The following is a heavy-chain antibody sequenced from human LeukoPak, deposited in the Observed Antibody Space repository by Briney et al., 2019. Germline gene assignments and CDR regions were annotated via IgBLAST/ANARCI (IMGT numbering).Heavy chain of an antibody. J-gene: IGHJ4*02. CDR2: IRYDGSNK. CDR3: AKVNCSGGSCPSGYYFDY. Sequence: GGSLRLSCAASGFTFSSYGMHWVRQAPGKGLEWVAFIRYDGSNKYYADSVKGRFTISRDNSKNTPYLQMNSLRAEDTAVYYCAKVNCSGGSCPSGYYFDYWGQGTLVTVSS. D-gene: IGHD2-15*01. V-gene: IGHV3-30*02. CDR1: GFTFSSYG.